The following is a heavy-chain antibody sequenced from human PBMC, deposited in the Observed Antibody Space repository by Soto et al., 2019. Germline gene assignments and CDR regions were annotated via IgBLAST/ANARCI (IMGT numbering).Heavy chain of an antibody. D-gene: IGHD3-3*01. CDR3: SRQASDFWSGKPQYYMDV. V-gene: IGHV3-73*01. J-gene: IGHJ6*03. CDR1: GFTFSGSA. Sequence: EVQLVESGGGVVQPGGSLKLSCAASGFTFSGSAMHWVRQASGKWLEWVGRIRSKPNNYATAYGASVKGRFTISRDDSKNRAYLQMNSLNTEDTAVYYCSRQASDFWSGKPQYYMDVWGKGTMVSVSS. CDR2: IRSKPNNYAT.